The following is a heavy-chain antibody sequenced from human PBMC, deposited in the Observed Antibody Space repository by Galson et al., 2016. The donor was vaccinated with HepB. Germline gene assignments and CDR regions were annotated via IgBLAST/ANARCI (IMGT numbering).Heavy chain of an antibody. CDR2: IGTLHDS. V-gene: IGHV3-13*04. CDR3: ARTARGSSYTLGYSDL. CDR1: GFTFRSYD. D-gene: IGHD6-13*01. Sequence: SLRLSCAASGFTFRSYDMSWVRQSTGKGLEWVAAIGTLHDSFFPDSVQGRFSISRENVKNSLYLQLNRPRAGDTAVYYCARTARGSSYTLGYSDLWGRGTLVPVSS. J-gene: IGHJ2*01.